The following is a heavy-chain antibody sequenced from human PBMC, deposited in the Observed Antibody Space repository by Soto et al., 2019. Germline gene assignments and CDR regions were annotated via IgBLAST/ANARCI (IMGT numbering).Heavy chain of an antibody. CDR2: ISGSGGST. V-gene: IGHV3-23*01. J-gene: IGHJ4*02. Sequence: EVQLLESGGGLVQPGGSLRLSCAASGFTFSSYAMSWVRQAPGKGLEWVSAISGSGGSTYYADSVKGRFTISRDNSKNTLYLQVTSLRAGDTAVYYCAKDVGWYEGDYWGQGTLVTVSS. D-gene: IGHD6-19*01. CDR3: AKDVGWYEGDY. CDR1: GFTFSSYA.